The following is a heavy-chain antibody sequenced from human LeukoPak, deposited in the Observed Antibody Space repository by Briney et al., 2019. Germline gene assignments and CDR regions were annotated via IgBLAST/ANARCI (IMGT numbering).Heavy chain of an antibody. Sequence: ASVKVSGTVSGYTLTELSMHWVRQAPGKGLEWMGGFDPEDGETIYAQKFQGRVTMTEDTSTDTAYMELSSLRSEDTAVYYCATGADYGDYWFDYWGQGTLVTVSS. CDR1: GYTLTELS. D-gene: IGHD4-17*01. J-gene: IGHJ4*02. CDR3: ATGADYGDYWFDY. V-gene: IGHV1-24*01. CDR2: FDPEDGET.